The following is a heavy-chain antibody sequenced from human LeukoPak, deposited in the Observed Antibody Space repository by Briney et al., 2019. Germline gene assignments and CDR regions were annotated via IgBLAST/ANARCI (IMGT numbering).Heavy chain of an antibody. J-gene: IGHJ6*02. CDR2: ISSSSTYI. D-gene: IGHD2-2*01. Sequence: MAGGSLRLSCAASGFTFSTYSMTWVRQAPGKGLEWVSSISSSSTYIYYADSVKGRFTISRDNAKNSLYLQMNSLRAEDTAVYYCARVVDCSSTSCYYYYGMDVWGQGTTVTVSS. CDR3: ARVVDCSSTSCYYYYGMDV. CDR1: GFTFSTYS. V-gene: IGHV3-21*01.